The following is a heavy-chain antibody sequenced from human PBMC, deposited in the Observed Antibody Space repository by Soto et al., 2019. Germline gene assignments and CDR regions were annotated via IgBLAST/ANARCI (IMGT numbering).Heavy chain of an antibody. CDR1: GYTFTSYG. CDR2: ISAYNGNT. CDR3: AREVYSSGYGWFDP. D-gene: IGHD6-19*01. J-gene: IGHJ5*02. Sequence: GASVKVSCKASGYTFTSYGISWVRQAPGQGLEWMGWISAYNGNTNYAQKLQGRVTMTTDTSTSTAYMELRSLRSDDTAVYYCAREVYSSGYGWFDPWGQGTLVTVSS. V-gene: IGHV1-18*01.